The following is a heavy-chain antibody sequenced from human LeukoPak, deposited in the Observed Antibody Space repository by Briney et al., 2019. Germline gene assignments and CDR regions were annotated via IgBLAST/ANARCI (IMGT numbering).Heavy chain of an antibody. V-gene: IGHV3-30*04. J-gene: IGHJ4*02. CDR3: ARDQRARRHFDY. Sequence: GGSLRLSCAASGFTFSSYAMHWVRQAPGKGLEWVAVISHDGSNKYYADSVKGRFTISRDNSKNTLYLQMNSLRAEDTAVYYCARDQRARRHFDYWGQGTLVTVSS. CDR2: ISHDGSNK. D-gene: IGHD1-14*01. CDR1: GFTFSSYA.